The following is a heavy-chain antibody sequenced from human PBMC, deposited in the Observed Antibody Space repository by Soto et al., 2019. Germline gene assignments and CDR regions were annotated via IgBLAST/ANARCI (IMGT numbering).Heavy chain of an antibody. V-gene: IGHV4-4*02. Sequence: QVQLQESGPGLVKPSGTLSLTCAVSGGSISSSNWWSWVRQPPGKGLEWIGEIYHSGSTNYNPSLKSRGTTSVDKPKNQFALKLNSVTAADTAVYYCARASPVTNSFDYWGQGTLVTVSS. CDR2: IYHSGST. CDR3: ARASPVTNSFDY. D-gene: IGHD1-1*01. J-gene: IGHJ4*02. CDR1: GGSISSSNW.